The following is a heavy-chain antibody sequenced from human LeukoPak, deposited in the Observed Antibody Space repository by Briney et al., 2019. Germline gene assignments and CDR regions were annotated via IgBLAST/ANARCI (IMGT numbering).Heavy chain of an antibody. Sequence: GGSLRLSCAASGFTFDDYTMSWVRQAPGKGLEWVAKMKEDGSDIHYVDSVRSRFSISRGNAKNTLYLQMNSLRAEDTAVYYCASASSHRIAAGGDSWGQGTLVTVSP. D-gene: IGHD6-13*01. V-gene: IGHV3-7*01. J-gene: IGHJ4*02. CDR1: GFTFDDYT. CDR3: ASASSHRIAAGGDS. CDR2: MKEDGSDI.